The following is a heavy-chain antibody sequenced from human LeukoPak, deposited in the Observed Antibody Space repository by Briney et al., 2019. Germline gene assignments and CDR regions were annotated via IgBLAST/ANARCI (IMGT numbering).Heavy chain of an antibody. CDR2: MNPNSGNT. CDR3: AKNSGSYYNGFDP. CDR1: GYTFTSYD. J-gene: IGHJ5*02. D-gene: IGHD3-10*01. V-gene: IGHV1-8*01. Sequence: GASVKVSCRASGYTFTSYDINWVRQATGQGLEWMGWMNPNSGNTGYAQKFQGRVTMTRNTSISTAYMELSSLRSEDTAVYYCAKNSGSYYNGFDPWGQGTLVTVSS.